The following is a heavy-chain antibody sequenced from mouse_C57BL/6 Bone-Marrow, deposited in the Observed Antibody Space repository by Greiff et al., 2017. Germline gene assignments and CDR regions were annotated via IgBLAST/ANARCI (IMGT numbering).Heavy chain of an antibody. Sequence: QVQLQQSGPGLVQPSQSLSITCTVSGFSLTSYGVHWVRQSPGKGLEWLGVIWRGGSTDYNAAFISRLSISKDNSKSQVFFKMNSLQADDTAIYYCARNGGYYVPFAYWGQGTLVTVSA. D-gene: IGHD2-3*01. J-gene: IGHJ3*01. V-gene: IGHV2-2*01. CDR3: ARNGGYYVPFAY. CDR2: IWRGGST. CDR1: GFSLTSYG.